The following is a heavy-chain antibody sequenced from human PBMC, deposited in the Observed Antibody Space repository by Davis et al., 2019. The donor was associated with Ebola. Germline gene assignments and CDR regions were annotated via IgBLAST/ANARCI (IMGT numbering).Heavy chain of an antibody. V-gene: IGHV1-46*01. J-gene: IGHJ4*02. Sequence: AASVKVSCKASGYTFTNYYMHWVRQAPGQGLEWMGMINPNDGRTIYAQKFQGRVTMTTDTSTGTAYMELKSLRSDDTAMYYCARNVGLTATDLSDYWGPGTLVTVSS. D-gene: IGHD1-14*01. CDR1: GYTFTNYY. CDR3: ARNVGLTATDLSDY. CDR2: INPNDGRT.